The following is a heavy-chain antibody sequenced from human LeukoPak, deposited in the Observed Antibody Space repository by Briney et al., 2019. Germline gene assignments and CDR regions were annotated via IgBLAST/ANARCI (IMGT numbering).Heavy chain of an antibody. V-gene: IGHV3-21*01. CDR1: GFTFSTYA. D-gene: IGHD4-17*01. Sequence: TGGSLRLSCAASGFTFSTYAMNWVRQAPGKGLEWVSSISGRSSFIYYADSVKGRFTISRDNAKNSLYLQMNSLRAEDTAVYYCAREPTTVTTDASFDYWGQGTLVTVSS. CDR3: AREPTTVTTDASFDY. J-gene: IGHJ4*02. CDR2: ISGRSSFI.